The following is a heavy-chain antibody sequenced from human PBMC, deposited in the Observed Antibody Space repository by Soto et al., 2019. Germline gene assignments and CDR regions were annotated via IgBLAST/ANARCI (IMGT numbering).Heavy chain of an antibody. CDR2: ISRDGGTK. V-gene: IGHV3-30*03. J-gene: IGHJ4*02. CDR3: TGEVASGY. Sequence: QVQLVESGGGVVQPGRSLRLSCAVSGFTVSTYGMHWVRQAPGKGLEWVAVISRDGGTKYYADSVKGRFTISRDNSRHTLFLEMNSLRGYDMAVYYCTGEVASGYWGQGTLVTVSS. CDR1: GFTVSTYG. D-gene: IGHD2-8*02.